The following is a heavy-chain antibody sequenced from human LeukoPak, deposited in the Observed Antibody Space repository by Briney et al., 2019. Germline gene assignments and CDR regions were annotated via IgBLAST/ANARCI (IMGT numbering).Heavy chain of an antibody. J-gene: IGHJ4*02. CDR2: ISGSGYNT. CDR1: GFTFSSYA. CDR3: AKDYIGYDQDFDY. Sequence: GGSLRLSCAASGFTFSSYAMSWVRQAPGKGQEWVSSISGSGYNTYYANSVKGRFSISRDNSKNTLDLQMNSLRAEDTAVYYCAKDYIGYDQDFDYWGQGTLVTVSS. V-gene: IGHV3-23*01. D-gene: IGHD2-2*01.